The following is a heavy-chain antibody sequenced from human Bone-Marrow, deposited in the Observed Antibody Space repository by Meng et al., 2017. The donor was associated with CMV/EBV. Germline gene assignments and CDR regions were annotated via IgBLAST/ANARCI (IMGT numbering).Heavy chain of an antibody. CDR1: HFTFSSYD. D-gene: IGHD1-1*01. CDR3: ARDRGTGTMYYYFGMDV. Sequence: GESLKISCAASHFTFSSYDMNWVRQAPGKGLEWVAFIRFEGSNKYYADYLKGRFIISRDNSKNTLSLQMNSLRAEDTAVYYCARDRGTGTMYYYFGMDVWGQGNTVTVSS. J-gene: IGHJ6*02. CDR2: IRFEGSNK. V-gene: IGHV3-30*02.